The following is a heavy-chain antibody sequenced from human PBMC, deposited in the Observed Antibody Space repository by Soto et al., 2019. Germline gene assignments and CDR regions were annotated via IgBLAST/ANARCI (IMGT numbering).Heavy chain of an antibody. CDR2: ISAYNGNT. D-gene: IGHD3-9*01. Sequence: ASVKVSCKASGYTFTSYGISWVRQAPGRGLEWMGWISAYNGNTNYAQKLQGRVTMTTDTSTSTAYMELRSLRSDDTAVYYCARARPFYDILTGYYFLFDIWGQGTMVTVSS. J-gene: IGHJ3*02. CDR1: GYTFTSYG. V-gene: IGHV1-18*01. CDR3: ARARPFYDILTGYYFLFDI.